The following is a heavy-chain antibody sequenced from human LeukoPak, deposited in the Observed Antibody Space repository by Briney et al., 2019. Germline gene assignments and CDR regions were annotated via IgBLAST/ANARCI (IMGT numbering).Heavy chain of an antibody. CDR1: GFTFSSYA. J-gene: IGHJ4*02. Sequence: PGRSLRLSCAASGFTFSSYAMHWVRQAPGKGLEWVAVISYDGSNKYYADSVKGRFTISRDNSKNTLYLRMNSLRAEDTAVYYCAREVATTFDYWGQGTLVTVSS. D-gene: IGHD5-12*01. CDR3: AREVATTFDY. CDR2: ISYDGSNK. V-gene: IGHV3-30*04.